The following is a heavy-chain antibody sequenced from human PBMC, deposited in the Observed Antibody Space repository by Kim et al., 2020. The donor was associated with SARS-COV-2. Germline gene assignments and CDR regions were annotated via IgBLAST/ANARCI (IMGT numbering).Heavy chain of an antibody. CDR3: ANIRGGTDY. Sequence: GSTSDADSVKGRFTISRDNSKNTLYLQMNSLRAEDTAVYYCANIRGGTDYWGQGTLVTVSS. CDR2: GST. J-gene: IGHJ4*02. V-gene: IGHV3-23*01. D-gene: IGHD3-16*01.